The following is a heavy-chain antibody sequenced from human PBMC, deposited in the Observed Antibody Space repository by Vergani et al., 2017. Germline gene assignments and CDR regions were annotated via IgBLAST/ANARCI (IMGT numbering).Heavy chain of an antibody. CDR2: ISGSGGST. Sequence: EVQLLESGGGLVQPGGSLRLSCAASGFTFSSYAMSWVRQAPGKGLEWVSAISGSGGSTYYADSLKGRFTISRDNSKNTLYLQMNSLRAEDTAVYYCAKDDIVATIWDYWGQGTLVTVSS. CDR1: GFTFSSYA. J-gene: IGHJ4*02. CDR3: AKDDIVATIWDY. V-gene: IGHV3-23*01. D-gene: IGHD5-12*01.